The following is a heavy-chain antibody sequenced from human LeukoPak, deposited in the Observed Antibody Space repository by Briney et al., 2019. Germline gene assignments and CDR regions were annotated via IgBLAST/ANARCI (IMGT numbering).Heavy chain of an antibody. CDR1: GYTFTSYG. CDR3: ARDFVAVAGNFGPFDY. V-gene: IGHV1-18*01. CDR2: ISAYNGNT. J-gene: IGHJ4*02. D-gene: IGHD6-19*01. Sequence: ASVKVSCKASGYTFTSYGISWVRQAPGQGLEWMGWISAYNGNTNYAQKLQGRVTMTTDTSTSIAYMELRSLRSDDTAVYYCARDFVAVAGNFGPFDYWGQGTLVTVSS.